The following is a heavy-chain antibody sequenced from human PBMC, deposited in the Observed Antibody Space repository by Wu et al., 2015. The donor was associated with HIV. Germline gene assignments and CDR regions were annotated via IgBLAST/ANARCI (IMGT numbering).Heavy chain of an antibody. CDR3: ATDLYMRYCSGGSCRGRGAFDI. Sequence: QVQLVQSGAEVKKPGASVKVSCKVSGYTLTELSMHWVRQAPGKGLEWMGGFDPEDGETIYAQKFQGRVTMTEDTSTDTAYMELSSLRSEDTAVYYCATDLYMRYCSGGSCRGRGAFDIWGQGTMVTGLF. V-gene: IGHV1-24*01. J-gene: IGHJ3*02. CDR2: FDPEDGET. D-gene: IGHD2-15*01. CDR1: GYTLTELS.